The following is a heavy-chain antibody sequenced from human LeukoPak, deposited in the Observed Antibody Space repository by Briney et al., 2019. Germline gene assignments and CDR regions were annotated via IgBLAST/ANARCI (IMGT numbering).Heavy chain of an antibody. J-gene: IGHJ5*02. CDR2: IIPIFGTA. CDR1: GGTFSSYA. D-gene: IGHD4-17*01. V-gene: IGHV1-69*05. Sequence: GASVKVSCKASGGTFSSYAISWVRQAPGQGLEWMGGIIPIFGTANYAQKFQGRVTITTDESTSTAYMDLSSLRSEDTAVYYCARDRPTTVTNNWFDPWGQGTLVTVSS. CDR3: ARDRPTTVTNNWFDP.